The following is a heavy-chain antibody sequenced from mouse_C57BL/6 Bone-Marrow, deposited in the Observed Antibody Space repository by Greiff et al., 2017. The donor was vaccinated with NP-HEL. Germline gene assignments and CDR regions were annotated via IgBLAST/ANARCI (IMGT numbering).Heavy chain of an antibody. J-gene: IGHJ4*01. V-gene: IGHV3-8*01. D-gene: IGHD2-2*01. CDR1: GYSITSDY. Sequence: EVKLVESGPGLAKPSQTLSLTCSVTGYSITSDYWNWIRKFPGNKLEYMGYISYSGSTYYNQSLKSRISITRDTSKNQYYLQLNSVTTEDTATYYCARSPLWLRRNYYAMDYWGQGTSVTVSS. CDR3: ARSPLWLRRNYYAMDY. CDR2: ISYSGST.